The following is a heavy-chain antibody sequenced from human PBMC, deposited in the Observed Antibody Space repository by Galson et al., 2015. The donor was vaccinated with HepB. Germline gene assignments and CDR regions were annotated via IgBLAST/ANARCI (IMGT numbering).Heavy chain of an antibody. CDR2: INVYNGIT. CDR1: GYTFPTYG. V-gene: IGHV1-18*01. D-gene: IGHD2-2*01. Sequence: SVKVSCKASGYTFPTYGISWVRQAPGQGLEWMGWINVYNGITNYAQKFQGRFTMTTDTSTNTAYMDLRSLTSDDTAVYYCASPSGEYQLSRAAYYYYAIDVWGQGTTITVSS. CDR3: ASPSGEYQLSRAAYYYYAIDV. J-gene: IGHJ6*02.